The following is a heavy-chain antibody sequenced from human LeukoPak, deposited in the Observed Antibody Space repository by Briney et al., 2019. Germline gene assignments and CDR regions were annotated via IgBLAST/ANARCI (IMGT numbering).Heavy chain of an antibody. Sequence: PSETLSLTCTVSGGSISSYYWSWIRQPPGKGLEWIGYIYYSGSTNYNPSLKSRVTISVDTSKNQFSLKLSSVTAADTAVYYCASSGDILTGPNWFDPWGQGTLVTVSS. CDR2: IYYSGST. CDR3: ASSGDILTGPNWFDP. V-gene: IGHV4-59*12. D-gene: IGHD3-9*01. CDR1: GGSISSYY. J-gene: IGHJ5*02.